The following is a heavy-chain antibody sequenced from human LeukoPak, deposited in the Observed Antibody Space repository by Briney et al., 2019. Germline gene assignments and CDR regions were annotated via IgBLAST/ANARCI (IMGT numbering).Heavy chain of an antibody. CDR1: GYSISSGYY. V-gene: IGHV4-38-2*02. D-gene: IGHD3-22*01. CDR3: ARGPNYYDSSGPLEGAFDI. J-gene: IGHJ3*02. CDR2: IYHSGST. Sequence: SETLSLTCTVSGYSISSGYYWGWIRQPPGKGLEWIGSIYHSGSTYYNPSHKSRVTISVDTSKNQFSLKLSSVTAADTAVYYCARGPNYYDSSGPLEGAFDIWGQGTMVTVSS.